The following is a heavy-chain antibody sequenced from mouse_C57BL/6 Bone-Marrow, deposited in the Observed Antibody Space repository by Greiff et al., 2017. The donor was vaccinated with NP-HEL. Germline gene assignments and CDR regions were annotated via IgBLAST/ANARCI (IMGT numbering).Heavy chain of an antibody. CDR1: GFNIKDGY. CDR3: TTGLRSYYFDY. CDR2: IDPENGDT. D-gene: IGHD1-1*01. Sequence: VLLQQSGAELVRPGASVKLSCTASGFNIKDGYMHWVKQRPEQGLEWIGWIDPENGDTEYASKFQGKATITADTSSNTAYLQLSSLTSEDTAVYYCTTGLRSYYFDYWGQGTTLTVSS. J-gene: IGHJ2*01. V-gene: IGHV14-4*01.